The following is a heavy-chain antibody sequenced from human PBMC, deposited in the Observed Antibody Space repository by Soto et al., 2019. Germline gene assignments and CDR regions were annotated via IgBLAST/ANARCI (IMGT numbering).Heavy chain of an antibody. Sequence: SETLSLTCIVSGASFSDANYYWVWIRQPPGEGLEWIGSFYYDGRTYYNASLKSRVTISVDTSKNHFSLMLTTVTAADTAVYYCERRSHIVVAPTWGQGTLVTVSS. CDR2: FYYDGRT. V-gene: IGHV4-39*02. CDR3: ERRSHIVVAPT. D-gene: IGHD2-21*01. CDR1: GASFSDANYY. J-gene: IGHJ4*02.